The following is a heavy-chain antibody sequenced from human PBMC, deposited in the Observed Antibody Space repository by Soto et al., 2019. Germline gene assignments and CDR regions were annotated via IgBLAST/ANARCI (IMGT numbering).Heavy chain of an antibody. CDR1: GGSVSSGPYH. CDR2: ISYSVTA. CDR3: MRSHGAY. J-gene: IGHJ4*02. Sequence: QVQLQESGPGLVKTSETLSLTCTVSGGSVSSGPYHWNWVRQPPGKGLEWIGHISYSVTANYNPSLRGRVIMATDTSMNQFSLRLTSVTAADTAVYYCMRSHGAYWGQGALVTVSP. V-gene: IGHV4-61*01. D-gene: IGHD2-8*01.